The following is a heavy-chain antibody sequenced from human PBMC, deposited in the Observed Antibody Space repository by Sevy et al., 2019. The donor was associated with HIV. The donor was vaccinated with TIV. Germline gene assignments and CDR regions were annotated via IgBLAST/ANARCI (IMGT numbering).Heavy chain of an antibody. CDR3: ARDHPGSLPYYDIWGDYYGMDV. CDR1: GYTFTSYG. CDR2: ISAYNGNT. V-gene: IGHV1-18*01. D-gene: IGHD3-22*01. J-gene: IGHJ6*02. Sequence: ASVKVSCKASGYTFTSYGISWVRQAPGQGLEWMGWISAYNGNTNYAQKLQGRVTMTTDTSTSTAYMELSSLRSDETAVYYRARDHPGSLPYYDIWGDYYGMDVWGQGTTVTVSS.